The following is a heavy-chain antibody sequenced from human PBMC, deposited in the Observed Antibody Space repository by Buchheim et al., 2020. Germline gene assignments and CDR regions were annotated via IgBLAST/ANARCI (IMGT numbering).Heavy chain of an antibody. V-gene: IGHV3-7*01. CDR1: GFTFSSAW. Sequence: EVQLVESGGGLVNPGGSLRLSCAVSGFTFSSAWMSWVRQAPGKGLEWLANIKQDGSEKYYVDSAKGRFTISRDNAKNSLYLQMNSLRAGDTAVYYCARRRGDHTHYYFDYWGQGTL. D-gene: IGHD5-24*01. CDR3: ARRRGDHTHYYFDY. J-gene: IGHJ4*02. CDR2: IKQDGSEK.